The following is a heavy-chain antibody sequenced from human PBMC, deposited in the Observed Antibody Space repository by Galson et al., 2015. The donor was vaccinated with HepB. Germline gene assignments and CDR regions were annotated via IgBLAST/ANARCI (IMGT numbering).Heavy chain of an antibody. J-gene: IGHJ4*02. D-gene: IGHD5-18*01. CDR3: AKDALGRYIYDPRRPSFDY. Sequence: SLRLSCAASGFTFSSYAMSWVRQAPGKGLEWVSGISGTGGYTYYADSVKGRFTISRDNSKSALFLQMFSLRAEDTAVYYCAKDALGRYIYDPRRPSFDYWGQGTLVTVSS. CDR1: GFTFSSYA. V-gene: IGHV3-23*01. CDR2: ISGTGGYT.